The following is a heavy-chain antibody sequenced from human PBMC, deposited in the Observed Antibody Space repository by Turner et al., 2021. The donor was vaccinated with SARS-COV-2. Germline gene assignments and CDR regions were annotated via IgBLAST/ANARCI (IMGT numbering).Heavy chain of an antibody. J-gene: IGHJ6*02. V-gene: IGHV4-39*01. CDR1: GGPISSGSYY. CDR3: ARRLVVQGTDDYSYYYGMDV. Sequence: LLLQESGPGPPKPSETLSLTCTVPGGPISSGSYYWGWIRQPPRKGLEGIGNIYYSESTYYNPSLKSRVTISVETSKNQFSLKLSSVTATDTAVYYGARRLVVQGTDDYSYYYGMDVWGQGTTVTVSS. CDR2: IYYSEST. D-gene: IGHD3-22*01.